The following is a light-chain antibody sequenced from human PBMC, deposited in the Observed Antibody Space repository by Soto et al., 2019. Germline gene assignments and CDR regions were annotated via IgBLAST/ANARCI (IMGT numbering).Light chain of an antibody. CDR1: GSDVGSYNR. J-gene: IGLJ1*01. CDR2: EVS. V-gene: IGLV2-18*02. Sequence: QSALTQPPSVSGSPGQSGAISCTGPGSDVGSYNRVSWYQQPPGTAPKVMIYEVSNRPSGVPDRFSGSKSGNSASLTISGLQAEDEADYYCSSYTSSSTYVFGTGTKVTVL. CDR3: SSYTSSSTYV.